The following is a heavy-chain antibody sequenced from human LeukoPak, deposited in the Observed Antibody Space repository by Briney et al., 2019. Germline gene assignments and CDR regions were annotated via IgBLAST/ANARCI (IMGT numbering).Heavy chain of an antibody. Sequence: PGASLRLSCEVSGFTIYNFGMSWVRQAPGKGLEWVSTISGGSGIIHYADSVKGRFTISRDKSTLSLQMDSLRAEDTAVYFCVKGRGGNPRYSFDQWGQGTLVTVSS. D-gene: IGHD2-15*01. CDR3: VKGRGGNPRYSFDQ. CDR1: GFTIYNFG. V-gene: IGHV3-23*01. J-gene: IGHJ5*02. CDR2: ISGGSGII.